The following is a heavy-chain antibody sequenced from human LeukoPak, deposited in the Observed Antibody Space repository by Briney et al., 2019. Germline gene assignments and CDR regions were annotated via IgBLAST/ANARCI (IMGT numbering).Heavy chain of an antibody. CDR3: ARDRGSSSVQGY. CDR1: GYTFTSSY. J-gene: IGHJ4*02. CDR2: INPSGGST. V-gene: IGHV1-46*01. Sequence: ASVKVSCKASGYTFTSSYMHWLGQAPGQGLEWRGIINPSGGSTSYAQKFQGRVTMTRDMSTSTVYMELSSLRSEDTAVYYCARDRGSSSVQGYWGQGTLVTVSS. D-gene: IGHD6-6*01.